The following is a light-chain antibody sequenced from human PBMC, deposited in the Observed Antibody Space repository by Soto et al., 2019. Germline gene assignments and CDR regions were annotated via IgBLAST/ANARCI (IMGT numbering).Light chain of an antibody. CDR2: DAS. Sequence: DIQMTQSPSTLSASVGDRVTSSCRASKNITTWVAWYQQKPGKAPKLLIYDASSLESGVPSRVSGSGSGTGFTLTIGSLQPDDFATYYCQQYNTYSWTFGQGTKVDIK. V-gene: IGKV1-5*01. CDR3: QQYNTYSWT. J-gene: IGKJ1*01. CDR1: KNITTW.